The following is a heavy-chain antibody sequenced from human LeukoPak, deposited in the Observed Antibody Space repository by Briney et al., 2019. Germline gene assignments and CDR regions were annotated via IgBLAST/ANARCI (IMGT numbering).Heavy chain of an antibody. J-gene: IGHJ4*02. V-gene: IGHV3-23*01. CDR2: INGSGGYT. Sequence: GGSLRLSCAGSGFTFSNYAMNWVRQAPGKGLEWVSGINGSGGYTYYADSVKGRFTISRDNSKNMVYLQMNSLRADDTAVYYCAKSVVVITFRFDDWGQGALVTVSS. CDR3: AKSVVVITFRFDD. CDR1: GFTFSNYA. D-gene: IGHD2-15*01.